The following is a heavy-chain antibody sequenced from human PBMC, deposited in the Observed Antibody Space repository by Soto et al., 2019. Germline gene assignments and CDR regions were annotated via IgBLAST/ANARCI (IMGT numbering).Heavy chain of an antibody. J-gene: IGHJ5*02. V-gene: IGHV4-39*01. CDR3: ARQGYNGSSLNWFDP. CDR1: GGSISSNNYY. D-gene: IGHD6-13*01. Sequence: PSETLSLTSTVSGGSISSNNYYWGWIRQPPGKGLEWIGSISFSGSTYYNPSLKSRVTISVDTSKNQFSLKLTSVTAADTALYYCARQGYNGSSLNWFDPWGQGTLVTVS. CDR2: ISFSGST.